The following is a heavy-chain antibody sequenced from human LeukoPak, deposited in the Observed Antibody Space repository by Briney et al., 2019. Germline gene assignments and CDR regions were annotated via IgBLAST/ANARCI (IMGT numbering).Heavy chain of an antibody. CDR2: TSSSDAGT. CDR1: GFALSSYA. V-gene: IGHV3-23*01. Sequence: GGSLRLSCAASGFALSSYAMSWVRQAPGKGLEWVSATSSSDAGTYHAESVRGRFTISRDNSKNTLYLQMNSLRAEDTAVYYCARHLWFGDSANWFDPWGQGTLVTVSS. CDR3: ARHLWFGDSANWFDP. J-gene: IGHJ5*02. D-gene: IGHD3-10*01.